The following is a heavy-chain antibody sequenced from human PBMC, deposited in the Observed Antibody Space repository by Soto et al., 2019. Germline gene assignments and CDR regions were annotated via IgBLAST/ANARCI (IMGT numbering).Heavy chain of an antibody. CDR2: ISGSGGST. CDR3: AKGNGFSSASYFDY. V-gene: IGHV3-23*01. J-gene: IGHJ4*02. CDR1: GFTFSSYA. Sequence: GGSLRLSCAASGFTFSSYAMSWVRQAPGKGLKWVSAISGSGGSTYYADSVKGRFTISRDNSKNTLYLQMNSLRAEDTAVYYCAKGNGFSSASYFDYWGQGTLVTVSS. D-gene: IGHD6-6*01.